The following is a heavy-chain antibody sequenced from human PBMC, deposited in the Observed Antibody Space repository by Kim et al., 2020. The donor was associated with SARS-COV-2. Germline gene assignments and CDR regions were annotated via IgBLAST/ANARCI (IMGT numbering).Heavy chain of an antibody. Sequence: GGSLRLSCAASGFNFATYAMTWVRQTPGRGPEWVSGIGGDSVDRHYADSVKGRFIISRDNSKNMLYLQMNSLRVEDTAIYYCAKDNSTTWFNNFAHWGQGILVTVSS. CDR2: IGGDSVDR. CDR1: GFNFATYA. J-gene: IGHJ4*02. D-gene: IGHD2-2*01. V-gene: IGHV3-23*01. CDR3: AKDNSTTWFNNFAH.